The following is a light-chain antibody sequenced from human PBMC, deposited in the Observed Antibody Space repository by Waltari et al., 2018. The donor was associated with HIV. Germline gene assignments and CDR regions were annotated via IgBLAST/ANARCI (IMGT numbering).Light chain of an antibody. CDR2: AVS. Sequence: QSALTQPAYVSGSPGLSITISCTGTRSDVGGYNYDTWYQQHPGKAPNLMFFAVSNRPSGVSNRFSGSKSGNTASLTISGLQAEDEADYYCSSYTSSSTYNYVFGTGTKVTVL. J-gene: IGLJ1*01. V-gene: IGLV2-14*03. CDR1: RSDVGGYNY. CDR3: SSYTSSSTYNYV.